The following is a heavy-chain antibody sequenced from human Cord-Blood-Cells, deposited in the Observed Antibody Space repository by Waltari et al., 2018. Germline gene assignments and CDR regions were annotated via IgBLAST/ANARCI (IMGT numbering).Heavy chain of an antibody. V-gene: IGHV3-33*01. CDR2: IWYDGSNK. CDR3: ARDVGDDYGDYFDY. D-gene: IGHD4-17*01. Sequence: QVQLVESGGGVVQPGRSLRLSCAASGFTFSSYGMHWVRQAPGRGLEWVAVIWYDGSNKYYADSVKGRFTISRDNSKNTLYLQMNSLGAEDTAVYYCARDVGDDYGDYFDYWGQGTLVTVSS. J-gene: IGHJ4*02. CDR1: GFTFSSYG.